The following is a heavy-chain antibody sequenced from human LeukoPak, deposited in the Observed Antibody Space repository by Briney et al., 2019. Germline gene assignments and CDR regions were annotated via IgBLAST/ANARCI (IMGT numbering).Heavy chain of an antibody. Sequence: SETLSLTCTVSGSSISSYYWSWIRQPAGKGLEWIGRIYTSGSTNYNPSLKSRVTMSVDTSKNQFSLKLSSVTAADTAVYYCARMELAPDYYYYYMDVWGKGTTVTVSS. CDR2: IYTSGST. CDR3: ARMELAPDYYYYYMDV. D-gene: IGHD1-26*01. V-gene: IGHV4-4*07. J-gene: IGHJ6*03. CDR1: GSSISSYY.